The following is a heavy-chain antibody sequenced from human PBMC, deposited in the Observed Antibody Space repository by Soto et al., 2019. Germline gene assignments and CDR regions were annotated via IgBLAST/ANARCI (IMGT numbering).Heavy chain of an antibody. CDR1: EFTFSNAW. D-gene: IGHD2-2*01. CDR2: IKSKPDSGTT. CDR3: TTEPLGYCSSSTCYDYFDF. V-gene: IGHV3-15*01. J-gene: IGHJ4*02. Sequence: EVQLVESGGGLVKPGGSLRLSCAVSEFTFSNAWMSWVRQAPGKGLEWVGRIKSKPDSGTTDYGEPVKGRFCNSRDHSKDTLFLQMDSLKTEDTAVYYCTTEPLGYCSSSTCYDYFDFWGQGALVTVSS.